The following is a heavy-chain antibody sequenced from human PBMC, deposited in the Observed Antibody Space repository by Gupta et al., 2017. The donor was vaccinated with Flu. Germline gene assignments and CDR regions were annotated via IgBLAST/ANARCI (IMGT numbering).Heavy chain of an antibody. J-gene: IGHJ6*02. CDR1: GFTFSNAW. CDR2: IKSKTDGGTT. Sequence: EVQLVESGGGLVKPGGSLRLSCAASGFTFSNAWMSCVRQAPGKGLEWVGRIKSKTDGGTTDYAAPVKGRFTISRDDSKNTLYLQMNSLKTEDTAVYYCTTEDYYYGMDVWGQGTTVTVSS. CDR3: TTEDYYYGMDV. V-gene: IGHV3-15*01.